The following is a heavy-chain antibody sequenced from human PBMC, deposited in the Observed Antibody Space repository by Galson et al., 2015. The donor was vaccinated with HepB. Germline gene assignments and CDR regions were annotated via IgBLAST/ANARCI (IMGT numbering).Heavy chain of an antibody. CDR3: AKDTGSSSWSGGYFDY. V-gene: IGHV3-43D*03. Sequence: SLRLSCAAYGFTFDDYAMHWVRQAPGKGLEWVSLISWDGGSTYYADSVKGRFTISRDNSKNSLYLQMNSLRAEDTALYYCAKDTGSSSWSGGYFDYWGQGTLVTVSS. J-gene: IGHJ4*02. CDR2: ISWDGGST. D-gene: IGHD6-13*01. CDR1: GFTFDDYA.